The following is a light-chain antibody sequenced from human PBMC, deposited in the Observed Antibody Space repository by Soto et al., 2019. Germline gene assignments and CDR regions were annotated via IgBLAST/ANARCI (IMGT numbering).Light chain of an antibody. CDR3: AAWDASLNCYV. Sequence: QSVMTQPPSASGTPGESVTISCSGSRSNIGSEAVNWFQQLPGTTPKVLIYGSYQRPSGVPDRFSGSKSGTSASLAISGLQSEDEADYYCAAWDASLNCYVFGTGKKVTV. V-gene: IGLV1-44*01. CDR2: GSY. CDR1: RSNIGSEA. J-gene: IGLJ1*01.